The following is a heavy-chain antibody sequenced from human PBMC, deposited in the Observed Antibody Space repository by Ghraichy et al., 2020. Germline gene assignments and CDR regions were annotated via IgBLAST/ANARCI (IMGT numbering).Heavy chain of an antibody. D-gene: IGHD5-12*01. Sequence: GGSLRLSCAASGFTFSSYSMNWGRQAPGKGLEGVSSISSSSSYIYYADSVKGRFTISRDNAKNSLYLQMNSLRAEDTAVYYCAREGSGYDPQYYYYGMDVWGQGTTVTVSS. CDR1: GFTFSSYS. V-gene: IGHV3-21*01. CDR3: AREGSGYDPQYYYYGMDV. J-gene: IGHJ6*02. CDR2: ISSSSSYI.